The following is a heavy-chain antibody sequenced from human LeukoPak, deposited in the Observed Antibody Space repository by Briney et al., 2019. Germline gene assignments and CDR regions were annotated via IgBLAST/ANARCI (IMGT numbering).Heavy chain of an antibody. Sequence: SVKVSCKASGYTFTSYGISWVRQPPGQGLEWMGWISAYNGNTNYAQKLRGRVTMTTDTSTSAAYMELRSLRSDDTAVYYCARDPVTIFGVAIPNSYYYGMDVWGQGTTVTVSS. CDR3: ARDPVTIFGVAIPNSYYYGMDV. V-gene: IGHV1-18*01. J-gene: IGHJ6*02. CDR1: GYTFTSYG. CDR2: ISAYNGNT. D-gene: IGHD3-3*01.